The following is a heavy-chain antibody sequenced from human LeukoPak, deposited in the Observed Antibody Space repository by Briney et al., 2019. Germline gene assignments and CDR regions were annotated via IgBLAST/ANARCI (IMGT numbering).Heavy chain of an antibody. CDR2: ISWNSGTI. V-gene: IGHV3-9*01. CDR3: ASRGSHYYYYMDV. CDR1: GFTFDDYA. D-gene: IGHD3-16*01. Sequence: PGGSLRLSCAASGFTFDDYAMHWVRQAPGKGLEWVSGISWNSGTIGYADSVKGRFTISRDNSKNTLYLQMNSLRAEDTAVYYCASRGSHYYYYMDVWGKGTTVTISS. J-gene: IGHJ6*03.